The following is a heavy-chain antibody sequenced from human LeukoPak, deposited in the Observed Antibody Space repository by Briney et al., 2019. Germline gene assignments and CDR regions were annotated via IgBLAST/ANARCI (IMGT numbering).Heavy chain of an antibody. Sequence: SETLSLTCTVSGGSISSYYWSWIRQPPGKGLEWIGYIYYSGSTNYNPSLKSRVTISVDTSKNQFSLKLSSVTAADTAVYYCARAEYYFDYWGQGTLVTVAS. CDR2: IYYSGST. CDR3: ARAEYYFDY. CDR1: GGSISSYY. D-gene: IGHD3-10*01. V-gene: IGHV4-59*01. J-gene: IGHJ4*02.